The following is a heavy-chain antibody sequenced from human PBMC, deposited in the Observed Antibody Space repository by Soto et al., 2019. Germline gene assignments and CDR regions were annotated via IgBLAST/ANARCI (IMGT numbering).Heavy chain of an antibody. CDR1: GFTFSSYA. J-gene: IGHJ5*02. V-gene: IGHV3-23*01. D-gene: IGHD3-22*01. CDR2: ISVSGGST. Sequence: GGSLRLSCAASGFTFSSYAMSWVRQAPGKGLEWVSAISVSGGSTYYADSVKGRFTISRDNAKNSLYLQMNSLRAEDTAVYYCARASWDDSSGTHNWFEPWGQGTLVTVSS. CDR3: ARASWDDSSGTHNWFEP.